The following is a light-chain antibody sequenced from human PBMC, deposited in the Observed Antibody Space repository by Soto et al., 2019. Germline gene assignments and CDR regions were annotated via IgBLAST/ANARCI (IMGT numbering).Light chain of an antibody. CDR3: QQYNSYWYT. V-gene: IGKV1-5*01. J-gene: IGKJ2*01. CDR2: DAS. CDR1: QSISSW. Sequence: DIQMTQSPSTLSASVGDRVTITCRASQSISSWLAWYQQKPGKAPKLLIYDASSLESGVPSRFSGSGSGTDFTLTISSLQPDDFATYYCQQYNSYWYTFGQGTKLEI.